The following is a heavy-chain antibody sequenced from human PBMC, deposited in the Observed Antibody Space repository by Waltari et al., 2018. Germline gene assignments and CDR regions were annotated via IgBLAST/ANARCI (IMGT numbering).Heavy chain of an antibody. CDR3: AKESGGYDHPYFDQ. J-gene: IGHJ4*02. CDR2: VFPVFGTS. D-gene: IGHD5-12*01. CDR1: GGTFTSLP. Sequence: QVQLVQSGAEVRNPGSSVIISCKPSGGTFTSLPFSWVRQAPGQGLEWVGSVFPVFGTSSSAQRFQGRVSITADKSTTTIHMELNSLTSDDAAVYYCAKESGGYDHPYFDQWGQGTLVTVSS. V-gene: IGHV1-69*14.